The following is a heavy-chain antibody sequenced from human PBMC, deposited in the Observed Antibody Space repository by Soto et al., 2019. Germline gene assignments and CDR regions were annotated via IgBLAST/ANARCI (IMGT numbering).Heavy chain of an antibody. CDR2: IYYSGST. CDR1: GGSISRYY. CDR3: ARHVTVGAATTKFYYGMDV. J-gene: IGHJ6*02. Sequence: QVQLQESGPGLVKPSETLSLTCTVSGGSISRYYWSWIRQPPGKELEWIGYIYYSGSTNYNPSLKSRVTISVDTSKNQFSLNLNSVTAADTAVYYCARHVTVGAATTKFYYGMDVWGQGTTVTVSS. D-gene: IGHD2-15*01. V-gene: IGHV4-59*08.